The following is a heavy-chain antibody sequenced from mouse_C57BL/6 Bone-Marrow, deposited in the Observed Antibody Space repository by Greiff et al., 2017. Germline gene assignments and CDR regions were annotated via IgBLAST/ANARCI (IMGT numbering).Heavy chain of an antibody. Sequence: VQLQQPGAELVKPGASVKMSCKASGYTFTSYWITWVKQRPGQGLEWIGDIYPGSGSTNSNEKFKSKATLTVDTSSSTAYMQLSSLTSEDSAVYYCARGGNWDGIAYWGQGTLVTVSA. J-gene: IGHJ3*01. CDR1: GYTFTSYW. D-gene: IGHD4-1*01. CDR3: ARGGNWDGIAY. V-gene: IGHV1-55*01. CDR2: IYPGSGST.